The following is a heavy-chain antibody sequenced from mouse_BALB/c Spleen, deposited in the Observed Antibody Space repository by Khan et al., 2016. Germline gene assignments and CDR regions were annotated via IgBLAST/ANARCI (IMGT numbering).Heavy chain of an antibody. D-gene: IGHD6-2*01. J-gene: IGHJ1*01. CDR1: GYAFTYYL. CDR3: ARQRDDANYWYFDV. Sequence: VQLQESGTELVRPGTSVTVSCKASGYAFTYYLIDWLKQRPGQGLEWIGVINPGSGGTKYNEKFKDKATLTADKSSHTAYMQLSSLTSDDSADDFYARQRDDANYWYFDVWGAGTTVTVSS. CDR2: INPGSGGT. V-gene: IGHV1-54*01.